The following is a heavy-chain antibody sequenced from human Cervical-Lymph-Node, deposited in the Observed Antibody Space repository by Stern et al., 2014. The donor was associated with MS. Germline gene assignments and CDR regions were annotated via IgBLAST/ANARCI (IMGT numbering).Heavy chain of an antibody. CDR1: CGSVSSTNW. CDR2: IYHSGPS. J-gene: IGHJ2*01. CDR3: ARERQQYCNSEGCSYWYFDL. Sequence: QLQLQESGPGLVKPSGTLSLTCAVSCGSVSSTNWWSWVRQSPGKGLEWIGNIYHSGPSNDPPSLRSRVPISLTTSKNHLSLHLTSVTAADTAVYYCARERQQYCNSEGCSYWYFDLWGRGTLVTVSS. V-gene: IGHV4-4*02. D-gene: IGHD2/OR15-2a*01.